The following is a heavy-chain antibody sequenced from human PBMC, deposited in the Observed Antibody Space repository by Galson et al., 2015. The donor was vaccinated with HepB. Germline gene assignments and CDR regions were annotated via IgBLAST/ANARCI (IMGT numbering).Heavy chain of an antibody. Sequence: SVKVSCKASGGTFSSYAISWVRQAPGQGLEWMGGIIPIFGTANYAQKFQGRVTITADESTSTAYMELSSLRSEDTAVYYCARGGGQWLDYWYFDLWGRGTLVTVSS. V-gene: IGHV1-69*13. CDR2: IIPIFGTA. D-gene: IGHD6-19*01. J-gene: IGHJ2*01. CDR1: GGTFSSYA. CDR3: ARGGGQWLDYWYFDL.